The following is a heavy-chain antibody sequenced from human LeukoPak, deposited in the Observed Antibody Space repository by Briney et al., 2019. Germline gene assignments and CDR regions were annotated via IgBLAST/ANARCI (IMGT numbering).Heavy chain of an antibody. CDR3: ARDFYDILTGYFEAPRGMDV. D-gene: IGHD3-9*01. CDR2: ISYDGSNQ. CDR1: GFTFSSYA. Sequence: GRSLRLSCAASGFTFSSYAMHWVRQAPGKGLEWVAVISYDGSNQYYADSVKGRFTISRDNSKNTLYLQMNSLRAEDTAVYYCARDFYDILTGYFEAPRGMDVWGQGTTVTVSS. J-gene: IGHJ6*02. V-gene: IGHV3-30*04.